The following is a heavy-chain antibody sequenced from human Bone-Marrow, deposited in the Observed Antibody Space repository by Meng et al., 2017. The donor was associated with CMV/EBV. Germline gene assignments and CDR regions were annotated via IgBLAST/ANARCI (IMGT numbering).Heavy chain of an antibody. J-gene: IGHJ6*01. Sequence: GGSLRLSCHGSGYSFPSYWIAWVRQATGKGLEWMGIIYPAAYDTRYRPSFQGQVTISADKSISTAYLQWSSLKASDTAMYYGAREDYGAYYYYAMDVWGQGTTVTVSS. CDR3: AREDYGAYYYYAMDV. CDR1: GYSFPSYW. CDR2: IYPAAYDT. D-gene: IGHD3-16*01. V-gene: IGHV5-51*01.